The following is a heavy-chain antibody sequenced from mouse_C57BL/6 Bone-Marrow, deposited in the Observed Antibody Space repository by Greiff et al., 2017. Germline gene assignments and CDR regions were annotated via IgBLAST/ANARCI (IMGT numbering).Heavy chain of an antibody. CDR2: ISRGSSTI. CDR1: GFTFSDYG. Sequence: EVMLVESGGGLVKPGGSLKLSCAASGFTFSDYGMHWVRQAPEKGLEWVAYISRGSSTIYYADTVKGRFTISRDNAKNTPFLQMTSLRSEDTAMYYCARGYGSSQFAYWGQGTLVTVSA. V-gene: IGHV5-17*01. J-gene: IGHJ3*01. D-gene: IGHD1-1*01. CDR3: ARGYGSSQFAY.